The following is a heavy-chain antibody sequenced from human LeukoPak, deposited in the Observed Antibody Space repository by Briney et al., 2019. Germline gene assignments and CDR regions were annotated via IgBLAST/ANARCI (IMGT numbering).Heavy chain of an antibody. CDR1: GYTLTELS. D-gene: IGHD3-9*01. V-gene: IGHV1-24*01. CDR2: FDPEDGET. Sequence: ASVKVTSKGTGYTLTELSMDWVRQAPGKGLEWMGGFDPEDGETIYAQKFQGRVTMTEDTSTDTAYMELSSLRSEDTAVYYCATGVSDDILTGYCFTVWFDPWGQGTLVTASS. J-gene: IGHJ5*02. CDR3: ATGVSDDILTGYCFTVWFDP.